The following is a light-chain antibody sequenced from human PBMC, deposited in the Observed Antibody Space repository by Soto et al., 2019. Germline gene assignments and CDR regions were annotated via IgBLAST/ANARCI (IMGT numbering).Light chain of an antibody. Sequence: DIQMTQSPSTLSASIGDRVTITCRASQSIKNYLNWYQQKSGKAPKLLIYDASDLETGVPSRFSGSGSGTDFTFTINSLQPEDIATYYCQQYDNLPLTFGGGTKVDIK. CDR1: QSIKNY. CDR2: DAS. J-gene: IGKJ4*01. CDR3: QQYDNLPLT. V-gene: IGKV1-33*01.